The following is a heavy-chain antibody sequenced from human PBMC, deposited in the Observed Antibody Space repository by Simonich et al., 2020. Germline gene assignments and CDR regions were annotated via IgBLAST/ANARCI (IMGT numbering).Heavy chain of an antibody. V-gene: IGHV3-23*01. CDR1: GFTFSSYA. CDR2: ISGSGGST. Sequence: GGGLVQPGGSLRLSCAASGFTFSSYAMSWVRQVPGKGLEWVSAISGSGGSTYYADSVKGRFTISRDNSKNTLYLQMNSRRAEDTAVYYCAKDLGERITMIVVVIDAFDIWGQGTMVTVSS. CDR3: AKDLGERITMIVVVIDAFDI. J-gene: IGHJ3*02. D-gene: IGHD3-22*01.